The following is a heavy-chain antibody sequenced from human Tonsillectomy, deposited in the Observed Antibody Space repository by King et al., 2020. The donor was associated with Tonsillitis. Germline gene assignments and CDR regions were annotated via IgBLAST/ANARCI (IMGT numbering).Heavy chain of an antibody. D-gene: IGHD3-22*01. CDR2: IYSGDSST. CDR1: GFTFSNYA. CDR3: VKRYTMIVGSTSRGMDV. V-gene: IGHV3-23*03. J-gene: IGHJ6*02. Sequence: VQLVESGGGLVQPGGSLRLSCAASGFTFSNYAMSWVRQAPGKGLEWVSVIYSGDSSTFYADSVKGRFTISRDDSKNMLYLQMNSLRAEDTAVYYCVKRYTMIVGSTSRGMDVWGQGTTVTVSS.